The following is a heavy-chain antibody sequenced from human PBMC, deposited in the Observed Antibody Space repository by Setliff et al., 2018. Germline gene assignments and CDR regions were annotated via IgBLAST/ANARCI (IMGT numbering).Heavy chain of an antibody. CDR1: GYTLTNYY. D-gene: IGHD3-3*01. CDR3: ARERYYNSWSGTSITAPHDAFDI. Sequence: ASVKVSCKASGYTLTNYYMHWVRQAPGQGLEWMGIINPSGGLTRYAQKFQGRVTMTRDTSTSTVYMEVSSLRSEDTAVYYCARERYYNSWSGTSITAPHDAFDIWGQGTMVTVSS. V-gene: IGHV1-46*03. CDR2: INPSGGLT. J-gene: IGHJ3*02.